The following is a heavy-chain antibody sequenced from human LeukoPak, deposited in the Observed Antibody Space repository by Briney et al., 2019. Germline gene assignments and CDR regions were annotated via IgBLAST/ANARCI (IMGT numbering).Heavy chain of an antibody. CDR3: ATRDGYRARAEY. CDR2: ISGSGGST. D-gene: IGHD5-24*01. V-gene: IGHV3-23*01. CDR1: GFAFSTHN. Sequence: PGGSLRLSCAASGFAFSTHNMNWVRQAPGKGLEWVSAISGSGGSTYYADSVKGRFTISRDNSKNTLYLQMNSLRAEDTAVYYCATRDGYRARAEYWGQGTLVTVSS. J-gene: IGHJ4*02.